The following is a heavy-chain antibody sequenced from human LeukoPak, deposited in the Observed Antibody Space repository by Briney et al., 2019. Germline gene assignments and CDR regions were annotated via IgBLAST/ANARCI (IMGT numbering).Heavy chain of an antibody. Sequence: GGSLRLSCAASGFTFSGYWMHWVRHAPGKGLVWVSRINSDGYSITYADSVKGRFTISRDNAKNTLYLQMNSLIAEDTAVYFCTRAGYSSGFDSWGQGTLVTVPS. D-gene: IGHD6-19*01. V-gene: IGHV3-74*03. CDR2: INSDGYSI. J-gene: IGHJ5*01. CDR3: TRAGYSSGFDS. CDR1: GFTFSGYW.